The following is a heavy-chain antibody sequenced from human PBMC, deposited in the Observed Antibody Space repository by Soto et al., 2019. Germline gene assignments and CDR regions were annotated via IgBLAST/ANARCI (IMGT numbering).Heavy chain of an antibody. CDR1: GGSISSGGYY. D-gene: IGHD5-18*01. J-gene: IGHJ4*02. V-gene: IGHV4-31*03. CDR2: IYYSGST. Sequence: TLSLTCTVSGGSISSGGYYWSWIRQHPGKGLEWIGYIYYSGSTYYNPSLKSRVTISVDTSKNQFSLKLSSVTAADTAVYYCARDTAMGYFDYWGQGTLVTVSS. CDR3: ARDTAMGYFDY.